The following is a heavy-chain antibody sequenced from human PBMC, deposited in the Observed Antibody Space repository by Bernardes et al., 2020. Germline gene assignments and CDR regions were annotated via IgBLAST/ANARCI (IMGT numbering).Heavy chain of an antibody. CDR3: ARDPGTVGFDY. CDR2: IVSSSRFI. CDR1: GFTFSNYG. Sequence: GGSLRLSCAASGFTFSNYGMNWVRQAPGKGLEWVSSIVSSSRFIYYADSVKGRFTISRDNAKNSVYLQMNNLRAEDTAVYYCARDPGTVGFDYWGQGTLVTVSS. D-gene: IGHD1-1*01. J-gene: IGHJ4*02. V-gene: IGHV3-21*01.